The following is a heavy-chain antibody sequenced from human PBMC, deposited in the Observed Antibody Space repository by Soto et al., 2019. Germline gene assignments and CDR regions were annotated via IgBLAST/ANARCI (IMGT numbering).Heavy chain of an antibody. D-gene: IGHD3-10*01. CDR2: INAGNGNT. CDR1: WYTLTSYS. CDR3: ARGGHPNYYGSGSYYTHDY. V-gene: IGHV1-3*01. Sequence: APVKVSCKASWYTLTSYSMHLVRQAPRQKLDWMGWINAGNGNTKYSQKFQGRVTITRDTSASTAYMELSSLRSEDTAVYYCARGGHPNYYGSGSYYTHDYWGQGTLVTVSS. J-gene: IGHJ4*02.